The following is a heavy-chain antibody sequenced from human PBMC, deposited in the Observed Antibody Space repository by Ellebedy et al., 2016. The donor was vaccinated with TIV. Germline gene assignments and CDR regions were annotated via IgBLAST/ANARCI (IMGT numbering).Heavy chain of an antibody. CDR2: IIPIVGIT. D-gene: IGHD3-10*01. Sequence: ASVKVSCKASGRTLSSSGFSWVRQAPGQGLEWMGRIIPIVGITIYAQKFQDRVTMTADNSSSTVYMEMSSLRSEDTAVYYCARQSKGIISYYYYGMDVWGQGTTVTVSS. CDR1: GRTLSSSG. V-gene: IGHV1-69*04. CDR3: ARQSKGIISYYYYGMDV. J-gene: IGHJ6*02.